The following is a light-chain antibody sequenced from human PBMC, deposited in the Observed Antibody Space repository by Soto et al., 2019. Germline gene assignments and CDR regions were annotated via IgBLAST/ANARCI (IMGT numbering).Light chain of an antibody. J-gene: IGLJ1*01. CDR2: EGS. V-gene: IGLV2-23*01. CDR1: SSDVGTYNL. CDR3: CAYAGSSTYV. Sequence: QSALTQPASVSGSPGQSITISCTGTSSDVGTYNLVSWYQQHPAKAPKLVLYEGSEWPSVASNRFSGSKSGNTASLTISGLQAEDEADYYCCAYAGSSTYVFGTGTKLTVL.